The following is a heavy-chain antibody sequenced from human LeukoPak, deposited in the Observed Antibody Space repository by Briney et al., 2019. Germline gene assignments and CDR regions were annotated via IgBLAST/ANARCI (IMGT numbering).Heavy chain of an antibody. Sequence: ASVKVSCKASGNTFTGYYMHWVRQAPGQGREWMGWINPNSGGTNYAQKFQGRVTMTRETSISTAYMELSRLRSDDTAVYYCARVAGVMGAFDIWGQGTMVTVPS. V-gene: IGHV1-2*02. CDR2: INPNSGGT. D-gene: IGHD6-19*01. CDR3: ARVAGVMGAFDI. CDR1: GNTFTGYY. J-gene: IGHJ3*02.